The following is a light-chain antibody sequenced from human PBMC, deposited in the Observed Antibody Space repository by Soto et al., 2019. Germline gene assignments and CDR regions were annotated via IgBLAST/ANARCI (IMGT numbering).Light chain of an antibody. Sequence: IVLTQSPGTLSFSPGERATLSCGASQSVTNNFLAWYQQKPGQAPRLLIYGASSRATGVPDRFSGSGSGTDFTLNISRLEPGDFAVYYCQQYGTPLFTFGPGTNVDIK. CDR2: GAS. CDR3: QQYGTPLFT. CDR1: QSVTNNF. V-gene: IGKV3-20*01. J-gene: IGKJ3*01.